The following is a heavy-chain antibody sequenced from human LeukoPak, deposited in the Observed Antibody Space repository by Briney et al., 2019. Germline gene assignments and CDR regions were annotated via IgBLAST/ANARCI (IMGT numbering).Heavy chain of an antibody. Sequence: QPGGSLRHSCAASGFTFSSYGMHWVRQAPGKGLEWVAGISYDGSSQEYGDSVKGRFTIARDNSKSTLSLQISSLRAEDTAVYYCARDRGLQYYDFWSGYYAPNWFDPWGQGTLVTVSS. J-gene: IGHJ5*02. V-gene: IGHV3-30*03. CDR2: ISYDGSSQ. CDR3: ARDRGLQYYDFWSGYYAPNWFDP. CDR1: GFTFSSYG. D-gene: IGHD3-3*01.